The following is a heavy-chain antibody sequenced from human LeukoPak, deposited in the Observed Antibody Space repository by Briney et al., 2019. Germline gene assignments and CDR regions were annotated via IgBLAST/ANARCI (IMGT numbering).Heavy chain of an antibody. Sequence: NPSETLSLTCTVSGGSISSSSYYWGWIRQPPGKGLEWIGSIYYSGSTNYNPSLKSRVTISVDTSKNQFSLKLSSVTAADTAVYYCARDPDYWGQGTLVTVSS. V-gene: IGHV4-39*07. J-gene: IGHJ4*02. CDR2: IYYSGST. CDR1: GGSISSSSYY. CDR3: ARDPDY.